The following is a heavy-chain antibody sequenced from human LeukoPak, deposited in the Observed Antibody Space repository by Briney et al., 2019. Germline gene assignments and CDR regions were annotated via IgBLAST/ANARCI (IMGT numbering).Heavy chain of an antibody. D-gene: IGHD4-17*01. CDR3: ASDYGDYVSGY. CDR2: IIPIFGTA. Sequence: ASVKVSCKASGGTFSSYAISWVRQAPGQGLEWMGGIIPIFGTANYAQKFQGRATITADKSTSTAYMELSSLRSEDTAVYYCASDYGDYVSGYWGQGTLVTVSS. CDR1: GGTFSSYA. J-gene: IGHJ4*02. V-gene: IGHV1-69*06.